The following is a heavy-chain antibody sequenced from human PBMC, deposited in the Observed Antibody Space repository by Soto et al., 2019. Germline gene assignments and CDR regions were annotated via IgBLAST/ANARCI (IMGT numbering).Heavy chain of an antibody. CDR2: IYYSGST. D-gene: IGHD3-22*01. J-gene: IGHJ6*02. V-gene: IGHV4-31*03. CDR3: ARGIYVSSGYYLDYYGMDV. Sequence: SETLSLTCTVSGGSISSGGYYWSWIRQHPGKGLEWIGYIYYSGSTYYNPSLKSRVTISVDTSKNQFSLKLSSVTAADTAVYYCARGIYVSSGYYLDYYGMDVWGQGTTVTVSS. CDR1: GGSISSGGYY.